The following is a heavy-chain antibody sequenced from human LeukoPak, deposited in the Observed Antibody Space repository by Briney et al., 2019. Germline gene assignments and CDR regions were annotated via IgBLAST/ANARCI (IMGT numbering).Heavy chain of an antibody. J-gene: IGHJ6*02. CDR2: IPYDGSNK. CDR3: ARVRDIVVVVDGMDV. Sequence: GRSLRLSCAASGFTFSSYAMHWVRQAPGKGLEWVAVIPYDGSNKYYADSVKGRFTISRDNSKNALYLQMNSLRAEDTAVYYCARVRDIVVVVDGMDVWGQGTTVTVSS. V-gene: IGHV3-30*04. D-gene: IGHD2-15*01. CDR1: GFTFSSYA.